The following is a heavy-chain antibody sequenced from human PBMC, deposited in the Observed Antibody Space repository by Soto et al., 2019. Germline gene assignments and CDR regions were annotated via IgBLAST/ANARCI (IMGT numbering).Heavy chain of an antibody. CDR1: GYSFSNYW. V-gene: IGHV5-51*01. CDR2: IYPGDSDA. CDR3: ARSAQLLMSADY. Sequence: PGESLKISCKASGYSFSNYWIAWVRQMPGKGLEWMGIIYPGDSDARYSPSFHGQVTMSVDKSLRTAFLQWSSLGPSDTARYSCARSAQLLMSADYWGQGTLVTVSS. D-gene: IGHD6-6*01. J-gene: IGHJ4*02.